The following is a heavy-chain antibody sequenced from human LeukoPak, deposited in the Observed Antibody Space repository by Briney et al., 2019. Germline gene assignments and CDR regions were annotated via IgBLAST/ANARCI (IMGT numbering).Heavy chain of an antibody. CDR1: GGSFSGYY. CDR3: ARRYSSGSRLYYYMDV. CDR2: INHSGST. Sequence: TSETLSLTCAVYGGSFSGYYWSWIRQPPGKGLEWIGEINHSGSTNYNPSLKGRVTISVDTSKNQFSLKLSSVTAADTAVYYCARRYSSGSRLYYYMDVWGKGTTVTVSS. J-gene: IGHJ6*03. V-gene: IGHV4-34*01. D-gene: IGHD6-19*01.